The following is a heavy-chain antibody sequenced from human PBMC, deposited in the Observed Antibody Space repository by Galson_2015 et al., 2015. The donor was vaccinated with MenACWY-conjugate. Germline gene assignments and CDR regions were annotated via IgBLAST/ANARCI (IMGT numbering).Heavy chain of an antibody. V-gene: IGHV3-30*04. CDR3: ARDLGPPPIAVAGTTLAY. CDR2: ISYDGSNK. Sequence: SLRLSCAASGSTFSSYAMHWVRQAPGKGLEWVAVISYDGSNKYYADSVKGRFTISRDNSKNTLYLQMNSLRAEDTAVYYCARDLGPPPIAVAGTTLAYWGQGTLVTVSS. J-gene: IGHJ4*02. CDR1: GSTFSSYA. D-gene: IGHD6-19*01.